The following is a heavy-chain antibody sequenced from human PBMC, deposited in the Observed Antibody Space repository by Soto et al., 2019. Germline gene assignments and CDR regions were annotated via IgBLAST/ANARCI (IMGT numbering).Heavy chain of an antibody. J-gene: IGHJ4*02. CDR1: GFTFTSSA. CDR2: IVVGSGNT. V-gene: IGHV1-58*02. D-gene: IGHD6-19*01. Sequence: GASVKVSCTASGFTFTSSAMQWVRQARGQRLEWIGWIVVGSGNTNYAQKFQERVTITRDMSTSTAYMELSSLRSEDTAVYYCAADLSGWYGIDYWGQGTLVTVSS. CDR3: AADLSGWYGIDY.